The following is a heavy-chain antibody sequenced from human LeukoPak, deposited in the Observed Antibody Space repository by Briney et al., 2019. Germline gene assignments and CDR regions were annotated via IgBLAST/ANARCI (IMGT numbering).Heavy chain of an antibody. D-gene: IGHD4-17*01. CDR3: ARANYGDLFFDY. J-gene: IGHJ4*02. CDR2: IYDSGST. V-gene: IGHV4-59*01. CDR1: GGSISSYY. Sequence: SETLSLTCTVSGGSISSYYWSWIRQPPGKGLEWIGYIYDSGSTNYNPSLKSRVPISVHTSKNQFSLKLSSVTAADTAVYYCARANYGDLFFDYWGQGTLVTVSS.